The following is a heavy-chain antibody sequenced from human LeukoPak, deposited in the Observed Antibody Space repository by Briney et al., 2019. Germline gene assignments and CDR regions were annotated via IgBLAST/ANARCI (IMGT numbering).Heavy chain of an antibody. CDR1: GGSISTYY. J-gene: IGHJ4*02. CDR2: ISYSGST. V-gene: IGHV4-59*08. CDR3: ARHTGAAAGHYFDY. D-gene: IGHD6-13*01. Sequence: AETLSLTCTVSGGSISTYYWSWIRQPPGKGLEWIWYISYSGSTNYNPSLKSRVTISVDTSKNQFSLKLGSVTAADTAVYYCARHTGAAAGHYFDYWGQGTLVTVSS.